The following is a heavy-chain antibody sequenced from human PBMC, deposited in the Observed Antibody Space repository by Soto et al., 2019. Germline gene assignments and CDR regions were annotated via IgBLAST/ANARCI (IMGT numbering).Heavy chain of an antibody. CDR2: INPSGGST. CDR1: GYTFTSYY. Sequence: ASVKVSCKASGYTFTSYYMHWVRQAPGQGLEWMGIINPSGGSTSYAQKFQGRVTMTRDTSTSTVYMELSSLRSEDTAVYHCARVSYDYIWGSHPGYWGQGTLVTVSS. V-gene: IGHV1-46*03. J-gene: IGHJ4*02. CDR3: ARVSYDYIWGSHPGY. D-gene: IGHD3-16*01.